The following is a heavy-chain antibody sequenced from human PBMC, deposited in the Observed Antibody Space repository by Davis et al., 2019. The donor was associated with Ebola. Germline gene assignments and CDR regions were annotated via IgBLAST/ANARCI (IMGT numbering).Heavy chain of an antibody. CDR1: GGTFSSYA. J-gene: IGHJ6*02. CDR3: AGTYCSGGSCYSGYYYYGMDV. D-gene: IGHD2-15*01. CDR2: IIPIFGTA. V-gene: IGHV1-69*13. Sequence: SVKVSCKASGGTFSSYAISWVRQAPGQGLEWMGGIIPIFGTANYAQKFQGRVTITADESTSTAYMELSSLRSEDTAVYYCAGTYCSGGSCYSGYYYYGMDVWGQGTTVTVSS.